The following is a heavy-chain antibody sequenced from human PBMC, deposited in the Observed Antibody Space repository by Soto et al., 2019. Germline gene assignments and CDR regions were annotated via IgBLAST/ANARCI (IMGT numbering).Heavy chain of an antibody. CDR1: GFKFRSYA. D-gene: IGHD3-3*01. CDR2: IGGSGRFT. V-gene: IGHV3-23*01. Sequence: PGGSLRPSCVASGFKFRSYAMSWVRQAPGKGLEWVSTIGGSGRFTNYADSVKGRFTLSRDNFRNTVYMQMNSLSSDDTATYYCAKDWSDADCPLYFFDSWGQGTLVTVSS. CDR3: AKDWSDADCPLYFFDS. J-gene: IGHJ4*02.